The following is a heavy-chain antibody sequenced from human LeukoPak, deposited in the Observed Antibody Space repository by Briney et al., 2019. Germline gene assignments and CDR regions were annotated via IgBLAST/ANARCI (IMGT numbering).Heavy chain of an antibody. Sequence: GGSLGLSCAASGFTFSSYAMSWVRQAPGKGLEWVSAISGSGGSTYYADSVKGRFTISRDNSKNTLYLQMNSLRAEDTAVYYCAKDRAARTRYYYYGMDVWGQGTTVTVSS. V-gene: IGHV3-23*01. CDR3: AKDRAARTRYYYYGMDV. CDR2: ISGSGGST. D-gene: IGHD6-13*01. CDR1: GFTFSSYA. J-gene: IGHJ6*02.